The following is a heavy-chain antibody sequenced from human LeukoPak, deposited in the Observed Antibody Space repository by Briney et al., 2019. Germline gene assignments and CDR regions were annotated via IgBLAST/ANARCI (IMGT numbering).Heavy chain of an antibody. CDR2: ISYDGSNK. J-gene: IGHJ4*02. Sequence: PGGPLRLSCAASGFTFSSYAMHWVRRAPGKGLEWVAVISYDGSNKYYADSVKGRFTISRDNSKNTLYLQMNSLRAEDTAVYYCARDKGEMATTIFDYWGQGTLVTVSS. D-gene: IGHD5-24*01. CDR3: ARDKGEMATTIFDY. CDR1: GFTFSSYA. V-gene: IGHV3-30*04.